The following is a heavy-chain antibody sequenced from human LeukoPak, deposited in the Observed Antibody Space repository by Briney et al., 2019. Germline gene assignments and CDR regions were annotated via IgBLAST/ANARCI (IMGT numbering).Heavy chain of an antibody. Sequence: PSETLSLTCTVSGGSISSGDYYWSWIRQPPGKGLEWIGYIYYSGSTYYNPSLKSRVTISVDTSKNQFSLKLSSVTAADTAVYYCAGGRDPEGTAMVTDGAFDIWGQGTMVTVSS. CDR1: GGSISSGDYY. CDR3: AGGRDPEGTAMVTDGAFDI. J-gene: IGHJ3*02. D-gene: IGHD5-18*01. CDR2: IYYSGST. V-gene: IGHV4-30-4*08.